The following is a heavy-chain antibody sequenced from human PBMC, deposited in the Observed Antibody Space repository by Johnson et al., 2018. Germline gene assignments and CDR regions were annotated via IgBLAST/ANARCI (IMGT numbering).Heavy chain of an antibody. J-gene: IGHJ3*01. CDR2: VAYDGSDK. D-gene: IGHD6-25*01. CDR3: AQAPSAASDYAVDL. Sequence: QVQLVESGGGVVQPGRSLRLSCAASGFTFSNYGMHWVRQAPGKGLEWVAVVAYDGSDKYYADSVKGRFTISRDNSKNTFYLHMNSLRAGDMAVEYCAQAPSAASDYAVDLWGQGTMVTGAS. CDR1: GFTFSNYG. V-gene: IGHV3-30*18.